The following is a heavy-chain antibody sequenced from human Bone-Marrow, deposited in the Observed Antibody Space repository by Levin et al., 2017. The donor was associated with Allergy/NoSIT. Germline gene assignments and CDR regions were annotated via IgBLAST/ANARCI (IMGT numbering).Heavy chain of an antibody. CDR3: ARDPLGDCTNGVCPQRYYYYYGMDV. CDR1: GGTFSSYA. D-gene: IGHD2-8*01. Sequence: SVKVSCKASGGTFSSYAISWVRQAPGQGLEWMGGIIPIFGTANYAQKFQGRVTITADESTSTAYMELSSLRSEDTAVYYCARDPLGDCTNGVCPQRYYYYYGMDVWGQGTTVTVSS. J-gene: IGHJ6*02. V-gene: IGHV1-69*13. CDR2: IIPIFGTA.